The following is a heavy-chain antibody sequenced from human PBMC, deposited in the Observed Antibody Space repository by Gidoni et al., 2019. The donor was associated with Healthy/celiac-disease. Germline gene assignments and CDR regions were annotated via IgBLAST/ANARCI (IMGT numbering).Heavy chain of an antibody. V-gene: IGHV1-69*01. CDR3: ARNWQQLVPVFDY. Sequence: QVQLVQSGAEVKKPGSSVKVSCKVSGGTFSSYAISWVRQAPGQGLEWMGGIIPIFGTANNAKKFQGRVTITADESTSTAYMELSSLRSEDTAVYYCARNWQQLVPVFDYWGQGTLVTVSS. CDR2: IIPIFGTA. D-gene: IGHD6-13*01. CDR1: GGTFSSYA. J-gene: IGHJ4*02.